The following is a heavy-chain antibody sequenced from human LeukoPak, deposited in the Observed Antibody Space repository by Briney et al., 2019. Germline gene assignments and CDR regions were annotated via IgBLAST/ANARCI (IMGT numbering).Heavy chain of an antibody. V-gene: IGHV1-69*05. J-gene: IGHJ5*02. D-gene: IGHD2-21*01. CDR2: IIPIFGTA. Sequence: SVKVSCKASGYTFTGYYMHWVRQAPGQGLEWMGRIIPIFGTANYAQKFQGRVTITTDESTSTAYMELSSLRSEDTAVYYCARGDLIVDNWFDPWGQGTLVTVS. CDR1: GYTFTGYY. CDR3: ARGDLIVDNWFDP.